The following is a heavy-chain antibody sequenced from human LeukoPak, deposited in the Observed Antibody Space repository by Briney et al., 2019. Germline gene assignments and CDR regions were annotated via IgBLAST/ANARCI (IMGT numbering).Heavy chain of an antibody. Sequence: AASVKVSCKTSGDTFNRYAISWVRQAPGQGLEWMGTIIPLLRTSDYAQKFQGRVTLTADESTSTAYMELTSLRSEDTAIFYCARVSEGQHCSGGSCYEDFWGQGTLVTVSS. CDR2: IIPLLRTS. D-gene: IGHD2-15*01. V-gene: IGHV1-69*13. J-gene: IGHJ4*02. CDR3: ARVSEGQHCSGGSCYEDF. CDR1: GDTFNRYA.